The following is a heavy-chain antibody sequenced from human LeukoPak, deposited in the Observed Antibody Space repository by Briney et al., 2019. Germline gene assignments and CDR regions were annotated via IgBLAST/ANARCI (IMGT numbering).Heavy chain of an antibody. Sequence: GGSLRLSCAASGFTFSSYGMHWVRQAPGKGLEWVAFIRYDGSNKYYADSVKGRFTISRDNSKNTLYLQMNSLRAEDTAVYYCAKVRAGTLGAFDIWGQGTMVTVSS. J-gene: IGHJ3*02. V-gene: IGHV3-30*02. CDR3: AKVRAGTLGAFDI. CDR1: GFTFSSYG. CDR2: IRYDGSNK. D-gene: IGHD7-27*01.